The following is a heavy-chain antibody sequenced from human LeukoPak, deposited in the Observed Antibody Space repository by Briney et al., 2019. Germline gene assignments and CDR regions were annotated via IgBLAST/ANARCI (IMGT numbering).Heavy chain of an antibody. CDR2: IYHTESA. CDR3: ARIRGMAWYFDL. D-gene: IGHD3-10*01. Sequence: PSETLSLTCTVSGGSISSYYWSWIRQSPGKGLEWIGHIYHTESAKYNPSLKSRVTISVDRSKNQLSLMVTAVTAADTAVYYCARIRGMAWYFDLWGRGTLVTVSS. V-gene: IGHV4-59*12. J-gene: IGHJ2*01. CDR1: GGSISSYY.